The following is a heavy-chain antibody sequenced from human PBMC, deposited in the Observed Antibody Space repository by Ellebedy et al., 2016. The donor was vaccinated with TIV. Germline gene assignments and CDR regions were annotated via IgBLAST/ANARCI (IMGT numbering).Heavy chain of an antibody. CDR3: ARGSFHDILTGYYRHTRYSWFDP. V-gene: IGHV4-34*01. CDR2: IDHSGST. Sequence: ESLKISCGVYGGSLSGHYWTWIRQPPGKGLEWIGEIDHSGSTNYNPSLKSRITISVHTSKNQSSLKVSSVTAADTAVFYCARGSFHDILTGYYRHTRYSWFDPWGQGTLVTVSS. J-gene: IGHJ5*02. D-gene: IGHD3-9*01. CDR1: GGSLSGHY.